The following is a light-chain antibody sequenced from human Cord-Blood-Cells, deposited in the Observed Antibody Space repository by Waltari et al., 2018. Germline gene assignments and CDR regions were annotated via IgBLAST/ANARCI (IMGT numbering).Light chain of an antibody. CDR1: RSDVGGDNY. CDR2: DVS. CDR3: CSYAGSYTFDVV. J-gene: IGLJ2*01. Sequence: QSALTQPRSVSGSPGPSVTIPCTGTRSDVGGDNYVSCYQQHPGKAPKLMIYDVSKRPSGVPDRFSGSKSGNTASLTISGLQAEDEADYYCCSYAGSYTFDVVFGGGTKLTVL. V-gene: IGLV2-11*01.